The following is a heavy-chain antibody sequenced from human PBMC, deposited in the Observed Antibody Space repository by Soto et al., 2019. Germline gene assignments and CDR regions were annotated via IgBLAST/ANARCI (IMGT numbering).Heavy chain of an antibody. CDR1: VFTFSGYG. Sequence: PWGSLRLSCASSVFTFSGYGMHWVRQAPGKGLDWVAVISYDGSNKYYADSVKGRFTISRDNSKNTLYLQMNSLRAEDTAVYYCAKGEYALLWFGAPKVGMDVWGQGTTVTVSS. D-gene: IGHD3-10*01. J-gene: IGHJ6*01. CDR3: AKGEYALLWFGAPKVGMDV. CDR2: ISYDGSNK. V-gene: IGHV3-30*18.